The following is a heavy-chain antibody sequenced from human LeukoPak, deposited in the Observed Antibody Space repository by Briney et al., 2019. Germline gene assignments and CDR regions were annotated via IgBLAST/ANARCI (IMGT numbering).Heavy chain of an antibody. J-gene: IGHJ5*02. CDR2: ISSSGSTI. CDR3: ARDLNVWGSYRSHPRWFDP. Sequence: GGSLRLSCAASGFTFSDYYMSWIRQAPGKGLEWVSYISSSGSTIYYADSVKGRFTISRDNAKNSLYLQMNSLRAEDTAVYYCARDLNVWGSYRSHPRWFDPWGQGTLVTVSS. V-gene: IGHV3-11*01. CDR1: GFTFSDYY. D-gene: IGHD3-16*02.